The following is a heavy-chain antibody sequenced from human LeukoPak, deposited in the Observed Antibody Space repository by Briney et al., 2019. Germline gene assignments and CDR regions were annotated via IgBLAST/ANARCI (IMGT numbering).Heavy chain of an antibody. J-gene: IGHJ4*02. Sequence: ASVKVSCKASGGTFSSYAISWVRQAPGQGLEWMGGIIPIFGTANYAQKFQGRVTITADKSTSTAYMELSSLRSEDTAVYYCARESPFQPPFDYWGQGTLVTVSS. CDR3: ARESPFQPPFDY. CDR2: IIPIFGTA. CDR1: GGTFSSYA. D-gene: IGHD3-3*02. V-gene: IGHV1-69*06.